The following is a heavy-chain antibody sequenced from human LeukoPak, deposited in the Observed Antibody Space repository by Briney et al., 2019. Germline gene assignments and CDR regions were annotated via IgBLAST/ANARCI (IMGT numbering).Heavy chain of an antibody. CDR3: ARRSPSGYEYFDY. V-gene: IGHV3-33*01. CDR1: GFTFSSYG. J-gene: IGHJ4*02. D-gene: IGHD5-12*01. Sequence: PGGSLRLSCAASGFTFSSYGMHWVRQAPGKGLECVAVIWYDGSNKYYADSVKGRFTISRDNSKNSLYLQMNSLRAEDTAVYYCARRSPSGYEYFDYWGQGTLVTVSS. CDR2: IWYDGSNK.